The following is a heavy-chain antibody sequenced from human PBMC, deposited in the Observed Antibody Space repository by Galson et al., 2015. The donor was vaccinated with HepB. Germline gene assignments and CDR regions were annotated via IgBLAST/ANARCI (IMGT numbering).Heavy chain of an antibody. Sequence: SLRLSCAASGFTFSSYGMHWVRQAPGKGLEWVAVISYDGSNKYYADSVKGRFTISRDNSKNTLYLQMNSLKTEDTAVYYCTSHIWSGYPYFDYWGQGTLVTVSS. CDR1: GFTFSSYG. J-gene: IGHJ4*02. CDR2: ISYDGSNK. D-gene: IGHD3-3*02. CDR3: TSHIWSGYPYFDY. V-gene: IGHV3-30*03.